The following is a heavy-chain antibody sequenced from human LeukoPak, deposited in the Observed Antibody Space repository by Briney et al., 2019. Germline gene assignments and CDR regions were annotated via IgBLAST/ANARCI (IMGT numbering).Heavy chain of an antibody. D-gene: IGHD3-22*01. V-gene: IGHV4-39*07. CDR2: IYYSGNT. Sequence: SETLSLTCSVSGGSIRSTTYYWGWIRQPPGKGLEWIGSIYYSGNTYYSPSLMSRVTISVDTSKNQFSLILRSVTAADTAVYYCARAPHFFDTSGSRYYFDYWGQGALVTVSS. J-gene: IGHJ4*02. CDR1: GGSIRSTTYY. CDR3: ARAPHFFDTSGSRYYFDY.